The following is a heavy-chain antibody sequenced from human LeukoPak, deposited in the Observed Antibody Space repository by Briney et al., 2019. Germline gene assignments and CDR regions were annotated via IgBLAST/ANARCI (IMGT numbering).Heavy chain of an antibody. CDR2: IIPIFGTA. CDR3: ASLYKSTRRDGYNQGYYYYGMDV. CDR1: GYTFTTYP. V-gene: IGHV1-69*13. J-gene: IGHJ6*02. D-gene: IGHD5-24*01. Sequence: ASVKVSCKASGYTFTTYPINWVRQAPGQGLEWMGGIIPIFGTANYAQKFQGRVTITADESTSTAYMELSSLRSEDTAVYYCASLYKSTRRDGYNQGYYYYGMDVWGQGTTVTVSS.